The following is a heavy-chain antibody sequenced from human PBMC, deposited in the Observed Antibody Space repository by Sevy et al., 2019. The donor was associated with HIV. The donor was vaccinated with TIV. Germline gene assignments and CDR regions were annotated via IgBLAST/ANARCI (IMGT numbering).Heavy chain of an antibody. Sequence: SETLSLTCTVSGYSISSGYYWGWIRQPPGKGLEWIGSIYHSGSTYYNPSLESRVTISVDTSKNQFSVRLSSVTAADTAVYYCARNDYFGTGNLHWSFDLWGRGALSPSPQ. CDR2: IYHSGST. CDR1: GYSISSGYY. D-gene: IGHD3-10*01. J-gene: IGHJ2*01. V-gene: IGHV4-38-2*02. CDR3: ARNDYFGTGNLHWSFDL.